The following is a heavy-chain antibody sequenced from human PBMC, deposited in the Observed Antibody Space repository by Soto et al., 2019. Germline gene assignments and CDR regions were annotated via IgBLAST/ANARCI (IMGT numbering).Heavy chain of an antibody. CDR2: ISGVGGAT. Sequence: EVQLLESGGGLVQPGGSLRLSCAASGFTFSNYAMNWVRQAPGKGLEWVSGISGVGGATYYADSVKGRFTISRDNSKNMLSVQMSSLRAEDTAVYYCAKSPNVFLGNTYYFYDMDVWGQGTTVTVSS. J-gene: IGHJ6*02. V-gene: IGHV3-23*01. CDR1: GFTFSNYA. CDR3: AKSPNVFLGNTYYFYDMDV. D-gene: IGHD3-16*01.